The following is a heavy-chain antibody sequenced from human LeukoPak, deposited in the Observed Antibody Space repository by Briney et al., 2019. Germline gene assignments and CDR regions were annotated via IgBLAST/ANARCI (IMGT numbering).Heavy chain of an antibody. V-gene: IGHV3-30*02. D-gene: IGHD3-10*01. Sequence: GGSLRLSCEVSGVMFNTFGMHWVRQAPGKGLEWVAFIRYDGSSSFYADSVKGRFTISRDNSKNTLYLQINSLGADDTAVYYCAKDQDPHSYGSGSYAPFDYWGQGTLVTVSS. J-gene: IGHJ4*02. CDR2: IRYDGSSS. CDR3: AKDQDPHSYGSGSYAPFDY. CDR1: GVMFNTFG.